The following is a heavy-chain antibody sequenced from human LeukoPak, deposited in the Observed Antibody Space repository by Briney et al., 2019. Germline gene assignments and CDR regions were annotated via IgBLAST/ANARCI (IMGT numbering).Heavy chain of an antibody. CDR2: INHSGST. J-gene: IGHJ4*02. V-gene: IGHV4-34*01. CDR1: GGSFSGYY. CDR3: ARLLGATNY. Sequence: SETLSLTCAVYGGSFSGYYWSWIRQPPGKGLEWIGEINHSGSTNYNPSLKSRVTISVDTSKNQFSLKLSSVTAADTAVYYCARLLGATNYWGQGTLVTVSS. D-gene: IGHD1-26*01.